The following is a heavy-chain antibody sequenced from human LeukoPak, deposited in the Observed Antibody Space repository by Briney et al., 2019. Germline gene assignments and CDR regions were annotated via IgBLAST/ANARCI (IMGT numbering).Heavy chain of an antibody. CDR1: GFDFSSNW. V-gene: IGHV3-74*01. CDR3: ARYNWNSAPFDY. Sequence: GGSLRLSCAASGFDFSSNWMHWVRQAPGKGLVWVSRINSDGGSTSYADSVKGRFTISRDSAKNTLYLEMNSLRAEDTAVYYCARYNWNSAPFDYWGQGTLVTVSS. CDR2: INSDGGST. J-gene: IGHJ4*02. D-gene: IGHD1-7*01.